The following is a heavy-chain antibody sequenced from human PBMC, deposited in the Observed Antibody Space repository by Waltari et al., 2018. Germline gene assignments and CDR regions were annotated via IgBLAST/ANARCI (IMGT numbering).Heavy chain of an antibody. Sequence: EVQLVESGGGWVQPGGSLRLSCAASGFTVSSTYMSWVRQAPGKGRGWVSVIYRGGSTDDADSVKGRFNSSRDNSKNMLYLQMDSLRAEDTAVYYCARDTSGTKGALDYGGQGTLVTVSS. D-gene: IGHD3-10*01. CDR2: IYRGGST. J-gene: IGHJ4*02. CDR1: GFTVSSTY. V-gene: IGHV3-66*01. CDR3: ARDTSGTKGALDY.